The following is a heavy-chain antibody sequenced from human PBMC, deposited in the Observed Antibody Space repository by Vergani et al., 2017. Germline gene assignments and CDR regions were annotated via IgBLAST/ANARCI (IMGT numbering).Heavy chain of an antibody. CDR1: GGSLSSISYY. D-gene: IGHD3-22*01. CDR2: IYYSGGT. V-gene: IGHV4-39*07. Sequence: QLQLQESGPGLVKPSETLSLTCTVSGGSLSSISYYWGWIRHPPGKGLEWIGSIYYSGGTYYNPSLKSRVTISVDTSKNQFSLKLSSVTAADTAVYYCARDLRESYYDSSGRGLDYWGQGTLVTVSS. J-gene: IGHJ4*02. CDR3: ARDLRESYYDSSGRGLDY.